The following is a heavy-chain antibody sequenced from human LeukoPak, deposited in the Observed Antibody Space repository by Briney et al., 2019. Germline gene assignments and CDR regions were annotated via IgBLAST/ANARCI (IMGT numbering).Heavy chain of an antibody. CDR2: IIPIFGTA. V-gene: IGHV1-69*05. D-gene: IGHD3-10*01. Sequence: VASVKVSCKASGYTFTSYGISWVRQAPGQGLEWMGGIIPIFGTANYAQKFQRRVTITTDESTSTAYMELSSLRSEDTAVYYCARVRGPYSYYFDYWGQGTLVTVSS. CDR3: ARVRGPYSYYFDY. CDR1: GYTFTSYG. J-gene: IGHJ4*02.